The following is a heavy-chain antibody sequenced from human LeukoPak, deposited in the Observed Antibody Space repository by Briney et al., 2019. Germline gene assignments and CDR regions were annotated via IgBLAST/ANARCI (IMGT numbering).Heavy chain of an antibody. CDR3: AKNPGGYDYRFDY. CDR2: ISGSGGST. Sequence: PGGSLRLSCAASGFTFSSYGVSWVRQAPGKGLEWVSAISGSGGSTYYADSVKGRFTISRDNSKNTLYLQMNSLRAEDTAVYYCAKNPGGYDYRFDYWGQGTLVTVSS. V-gene: IGHV3-23*01. D-gene: IGHD5-12*01. CDR1: GFTFSSYG. J-gene: IGHJ4*02.